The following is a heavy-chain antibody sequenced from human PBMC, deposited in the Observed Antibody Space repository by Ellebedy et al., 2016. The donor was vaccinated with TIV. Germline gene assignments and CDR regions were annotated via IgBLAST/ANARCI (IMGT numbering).Heavy chain of an antibody. CDR1: GFTFSSYS. Sequence: GESLKISCAASGFTFSSYSMNWVRQAPGKGLEWVSAISSGNNYIYYADSVKGRFTIPRDDANNSLYLQMNSLRAEDTAIYYCARGSDWGGSGTEDHWGQGTLVTVSS. CDR2: ISSGNNYI. CDR3: ARGSDWGGSGTEDH. V-gene: IGHV3-21*06. J-gene: IGHJ4*02. D-gene: IGHD3-10*01.